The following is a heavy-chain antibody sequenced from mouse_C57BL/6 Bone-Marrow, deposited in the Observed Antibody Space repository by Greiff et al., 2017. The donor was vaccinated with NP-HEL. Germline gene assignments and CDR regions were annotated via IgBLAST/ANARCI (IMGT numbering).Heavy chain of an antibody. V-gene: IGHV3-6*01. CDR3: ARDDYGWFAY. CDR2: ISYDGSN. CDR1: GYSFTSGYY. J-gene: IGHJ3*01. D-gene: IGHD2-4*01. Sequence: ESGPGLVKPSQSLSLTCSVTGYSFTSGYYWNWIRQFPGNKLEWMGYISYDGSNNYNPSLKNRISITRDTSMNHFFLKLNAVTTEDTATYCCARDDYGWFAYWGQGTLVTVSA.